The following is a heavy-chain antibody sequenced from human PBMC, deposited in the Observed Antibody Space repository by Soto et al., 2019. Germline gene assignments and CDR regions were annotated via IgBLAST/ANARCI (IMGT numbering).Heavy chain of an antibody. D-gene: IGHD3-22*01. J-gene: IGHJ5*02. Sequence: GGSLRLSCAASGFTFSSYAMHWVRQAPGKGLEWVAVISYDGSNKYYADSVKGRFTISRDNSKNTLYLQMNSLRAEDTAVYYCAREFGYYYDSSGSFDPWGQGTMVTVSS. CDR1: GFTFSSYA. V-gene: IGHV3-30-3*01. CDR3: AREFGYYYDSSGSFDP. CDR2: ISYDGSNK.